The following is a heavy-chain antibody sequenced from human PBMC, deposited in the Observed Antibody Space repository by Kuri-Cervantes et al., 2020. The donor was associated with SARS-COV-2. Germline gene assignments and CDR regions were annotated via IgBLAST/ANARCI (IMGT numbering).Heavy chain of an antibody. CDR1: GGTFSSYA. CDR3: ARDRVEYSSSSDY. CDR2: IIPIFGTA. V-gene: IGHV1-69*13. Sequence: SVKVSCKASGGTFSSYAISWVRQAPGQGLEWMGGIIPIFGTANYAQKFQGRVTITADESTSTAYMELSSLRSEDTAVYYCARDRVEYSSSSDYWGQGTLVTFSS. D-gene: IGHD6-6*01. J-gene: IGHJ4*02.